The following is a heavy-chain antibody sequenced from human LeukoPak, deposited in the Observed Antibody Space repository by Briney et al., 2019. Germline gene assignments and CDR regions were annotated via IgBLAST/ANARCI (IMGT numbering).Heavy chain of an antibody. V-gene: IGHV1-69*04. CDR3: ARDYGYNSGRPGYYFDY. CDR1: GGTFSSYA. D-gene: IGHD5-24*01. J-gene: IGHJ4*02. CDR2: IIPIFGIA. Sequence: SVKVSCKASGGTFSSYAISWVRQAPGQGLEWMGRIIPIFGIANYAQKFQGRVTITADKSTSTAYMELSSLRSEDTAVHYCARDYGYNSGRPGYYFDYWGQGTLVTVSS.